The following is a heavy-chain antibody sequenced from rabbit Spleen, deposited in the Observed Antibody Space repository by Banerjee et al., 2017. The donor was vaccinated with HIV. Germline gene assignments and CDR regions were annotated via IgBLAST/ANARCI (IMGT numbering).Heavy chain of an antibody. CDR3: ARDLVAVIGWNFNL. D-gene: IGHD1-1*01. CDR2: IDTSDGDT. J-gene: IGHJ4*01. Sequence: LEESGGGLVKPGGTLTLTCTVSGFSFSSNWICWVRQAPGKGLEWIACIDTSDGDTDYANWPKGRFTISKASSTTVTLKMTSLTAADTATYFCARDLVAVIGWNFNLWGPGTLVTVS. V-gene: IGHV1S45*01. CDR1: GFSFSSNW.